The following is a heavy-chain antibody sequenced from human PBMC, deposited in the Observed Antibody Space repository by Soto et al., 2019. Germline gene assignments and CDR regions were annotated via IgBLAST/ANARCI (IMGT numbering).Heavy chain of an antibody. CDR2: ISYDGSNK. CDR1: GFTFSSYA. Sequence: QVQLVESGGGVVQPGRSLRLSCAASGFTFSSYAMHWVRQAPGKGLEWVAVISYDGSNKYYADSVKGRFTISRDNSKNTLYLQMNSLRAEDTAVYYCARDLLAVVAVNRGYSDGDSCPDYWGQGTLVTVSS. J-gene: IGHJ4*02. CDR3: ARDLLAVVAVNRGYSDGDSCPDY. V-gene: IGHV3-30-3*01. D-gene: IGHD5-18*01.